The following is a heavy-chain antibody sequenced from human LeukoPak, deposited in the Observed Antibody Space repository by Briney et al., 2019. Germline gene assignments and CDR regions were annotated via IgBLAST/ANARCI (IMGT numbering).Heavy chain of an antibody. CDR3: AKRGGRNCFDY. J-gene: IGHJ4*02. V-gene: IGHV3-9*01. D-gene: IGHD3-10*01. CDR1: GFTFDDYA. Sequence: QPGGSLRLSCAASGFTFDDYAMHWVRQAPGKGLEWVSGISWNSGSIGYADSVKGRFTISRDNAKNSLYLQMNSLRAEDTALYYCAKRGGRNCFDYWGQGALVTVSS. CDR2: ISWNSGSI.